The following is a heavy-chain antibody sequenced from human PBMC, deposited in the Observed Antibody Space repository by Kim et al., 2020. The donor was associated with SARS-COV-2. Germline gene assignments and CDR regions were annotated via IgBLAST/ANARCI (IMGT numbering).Heavy chain of an antibody. J-gene: IGHJ6*02. CDR1: GGSFSGYY. Sequence: SETLSLTCAVYGGSFSGYYWSWIRQPPGKGLEWIGEINHSGSTNYNPSLKSRVTISVDTSKNQFSLKLSSVTAADTAVYYCARGLYYYGSGSSYYYYYGMDVWGQGTTVTVSS. V-gene: IGHV4-34*01. CDR2: INHSGST. CDR3: ARGLYYYGSGSSYYYYYGMDV. D-gene: IGHD3-10*01.